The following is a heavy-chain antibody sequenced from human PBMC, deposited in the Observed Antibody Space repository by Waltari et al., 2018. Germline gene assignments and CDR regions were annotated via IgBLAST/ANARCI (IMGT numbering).Heavy chain of an antibody. CDR1: GGSLSSSGYY. V-gene: IGHV4-39*02. CDR2: IDYSGNT. J-gene: IGHJ4*02. Sequence: QLQLQESGPGLVKSSETLSLTCTVSGGSLSSSGYYWVWLRQSPGMGLEWIGTIDYSGNTYYNPSLKSRLTISVDTSKRQFSLKLNSVTAADTAVYYCVRDFGDHRTDYWGQGTLVTVSS. CDR3: VRDFGDHRTDY. D-gene: IGHD4-17*01.